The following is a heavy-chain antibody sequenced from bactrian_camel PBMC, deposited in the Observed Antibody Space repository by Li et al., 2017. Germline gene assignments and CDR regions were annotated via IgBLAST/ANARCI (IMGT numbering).Heavy chain of an antibody. Sequence: HVQLVESGGGAVQAGGSLRLSCTAVSGRTFEDPAMAWYRQAPGNECEFVSAILTHGAAYYADAVKGRFTISHDSAENTMYLQMNSQQPEDTAIYFCAARWPSTANCESDLSEYNIWGQGTQVTVS. CDR1: GRTFEDPA. J-gene: IGHJ4*01. CDR3: AARWPSTANCESDLSEYNI. D-gene: IGHD8*01. CDR2: ILTHGAA. V-gene: IGHV3S53*01.